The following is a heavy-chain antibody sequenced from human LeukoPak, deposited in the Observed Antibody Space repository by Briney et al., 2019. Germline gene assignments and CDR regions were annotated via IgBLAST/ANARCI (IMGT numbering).Heavy chain of an antibody. CDR1: GFTFSSYA. Sequence: GGSLRLSCAASGFTFSSYAMGWVRQAPGKGLEWVSAISGSGGSTYYADSVKGRFTISRDNSKNTLYLQMNSLRAEDTAVYYCAKEGGCSSTSCHSPNDYWGQGTLVTVSS. CDR3: AKEGGCSSTSCHSPNDY. D-gene: IGHD2-2*01. J-gene: IGHJ4*02. V-gene: IGHV3-23*01. CDR2: ISGSGGST.